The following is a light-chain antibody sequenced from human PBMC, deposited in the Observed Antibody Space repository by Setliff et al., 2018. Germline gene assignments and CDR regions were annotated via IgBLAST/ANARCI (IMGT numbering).Light chain of an antibody. J-gene: IGLJ1*01. CDR2: EVN. V-gene: IGLV2-23*02. CDR3: CSYAGRGTGV. CDR1: SSDVGAYNL. Sequence: QSVLAQPASVSGSPGQSITISCTGTSSDVGAYNLVAWYQHHPGKVPKLMIYEVNKRPSGVSTRFSGSKSGNTASLAISGLRAEDEADYYCCSYAGRGTGVFRTGTKVTVL.